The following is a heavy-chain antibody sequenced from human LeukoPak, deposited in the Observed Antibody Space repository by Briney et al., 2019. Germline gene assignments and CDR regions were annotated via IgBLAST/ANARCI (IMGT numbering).Heavy chain of an antibody. Sequence: GGSLRLSCSASGFTFSYYAIHWVRQAPGKGLEWMALIWSDGSNKYYADSVKGRITISRDNSKNTVYLQMNSLRAEDTAVYYCARELFSSGSCPDGWGQGTLVTVSS. J-gene: IGHJ4*02. CDR3: ARELFSSGSCPDG. CDR2: IWSDGSNK. CDR1: GFTFSYYA. V-gene: IGHV3-33*01. D-gene: IGHD3-10*01.